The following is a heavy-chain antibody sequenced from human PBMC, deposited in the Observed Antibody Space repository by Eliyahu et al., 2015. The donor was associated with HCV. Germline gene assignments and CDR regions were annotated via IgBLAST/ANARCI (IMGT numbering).Heavy chain of an antibody. J-gene: IGHJ4*02. D-gene: IGHD3-10*01. CDR2: ISGGGGIT. Sequence: EVQLLESGGGLVQPGGSLRLSCAASGFTFSNYAMXWVRQAPGKGLGWVSTISGGGGITYYADSVKGRFTISRDNPKNTLYLQMNSLRAEDTAVYYCARVRGSGTFRYYLDYWGQGTLVTVSS. CDR3: ARVRGSGTFRYYLDY. V-gene: IGHV3-23*01. CDR1: GFTFSNYA.